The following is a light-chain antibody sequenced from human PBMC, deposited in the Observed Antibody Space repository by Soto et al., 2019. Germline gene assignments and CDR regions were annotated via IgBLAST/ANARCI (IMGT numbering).Light chain of an antibody. J-gene: IGKJ3*01. CDR3: QQSYSTLFT. V-gene: IGKV1-39*01. Sequence: DIQMTQSPFSLSASVGDTITITCRASQSISSSLNWYQHKPGKAPKLLIYAASTLQTGVPSRFSGSGSGTDFTLTISSLGPEDLATYYCQQSYSTLFTFGPGTKVDIK. CDR1: QSISSS. CDR2: AAS.